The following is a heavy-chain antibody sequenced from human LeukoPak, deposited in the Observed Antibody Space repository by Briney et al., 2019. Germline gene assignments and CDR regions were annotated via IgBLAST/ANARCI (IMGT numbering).Heavy chain of an antibody. CDR1: GFTFSSYA. V-gene: IGHV3-23*01. Sequence: GGSLRLSCAASGFTFSSYAMSWVRQAPGKGLEWVSAISGSGGSTYYADFVKGRFTISRDNSKNTLYLQMNSLRAEDTAVYYCAKVHYDSSGAYYFDYWGQGTLVTVSS. CDR2: ISGSGGST. CDR3: AKVHYDSSGAYYFDY. D-gene: IGHD3-22*01. J-gene: IGHJ4*02.